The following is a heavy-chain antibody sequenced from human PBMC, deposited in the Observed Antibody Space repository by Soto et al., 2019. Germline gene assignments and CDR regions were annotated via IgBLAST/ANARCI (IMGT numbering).Heavy chain of an antibody. D-gene: IGHD7-27*01. Sequence: EVQLVESGGDLVQPGGSLRLSCAASRVSFSYYWMTWVRQAPGKGLEWVATLDQFGTQTFYVDSVKGRFTISRDNARHLLYLQMTSLRAEDTAFYYCARENWGSYDYWGQGSLVTVSS. J-gene: IGHJ4*02. CDR1: RVSFSYYW. V-gene: IGHV3-7*03. CDR2: LDQFGTQT. CDR3: ARENWGSYDY.